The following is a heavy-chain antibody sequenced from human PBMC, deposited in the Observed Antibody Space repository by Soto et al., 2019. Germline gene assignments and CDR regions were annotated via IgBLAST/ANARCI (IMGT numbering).Heavy chain of an antibody. V-gene: IGHV3-30*03. J-gene: IGHJ6*02. CDR1: GFTVSDYA. Sequence: GGSLRLSCAASGFTVSDYAMHWVRQAPGKGLEWLALISYDGSNNYYADSVKGRFTISRDTSKNTLYLQMNSLRPEDTALYYCARAPRGGHYDTSGYYFPMDVWGQGTTVTVSS. CDR3: ARAPRGGHYDTSGYYFPMDV. CDR2: ISYDGSNN. D-gene: IGHD3-22*01.